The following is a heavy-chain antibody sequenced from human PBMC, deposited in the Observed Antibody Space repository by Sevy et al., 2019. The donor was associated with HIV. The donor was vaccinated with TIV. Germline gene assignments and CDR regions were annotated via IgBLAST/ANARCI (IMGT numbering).Heavy chain of an antibody. CDR3: ARGRKTTEEWLEELDYYYGLDV. Sequence: GGSLRLSCAASGFPLTTPDMHWVRQAPGKGLEWVAYIRNDGTNKYYADSVRDRFTISRDRPKNTLNLQMNRLRDEDTAIYYCARGRKTTEEWLEELDYYYGLDVWGQGTTVTVSS. CDR2: IRNDGTNK. J-gene: IGHJ6*02. D-gene: IGHD2-8*01. CDR1: GFPLTTPD. V-gene: IGHV3-30*02.